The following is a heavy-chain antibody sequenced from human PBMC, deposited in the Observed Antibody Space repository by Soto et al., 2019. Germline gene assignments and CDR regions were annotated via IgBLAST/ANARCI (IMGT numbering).Heavy chain of an antibody. CDR1: GGSITNNDW. CDR3: ASLVPVALLY. CDR2: IYHSGST. J-gene: IGHJ4*02. D-gene: IGHD2-2*01. Sequence: PSETLSLTCAVSGGSITNNDWWSWVRQPPGKGLEWIGEIYHSGSTNYNPSLKGRVSISVDKSKNQFSLKLTSVTAADTAVYYCASLVPVALLYWGQGTLVTVSS. V-gene: IGHV4-4*02.